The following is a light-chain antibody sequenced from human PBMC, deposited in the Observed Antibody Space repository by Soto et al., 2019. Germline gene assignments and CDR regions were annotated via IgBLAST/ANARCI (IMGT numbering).Light chain of an antibody. CDR2: DAS. CDR3: QQRSNWPALT. V-gene: IGKV3-11*01. CDR1: QSVNSD. J-gene: IGKJ4*01. Sequence: EIVLTQSPATLSLSPGERATLSCRASQSVNSDLAWYQQKPGQGPRLLIYDASNRATGIPARFSGSGSGTDFTLTIRSLEPDDFAVYYCQQRSNWPALTFGGGTKVEIK.